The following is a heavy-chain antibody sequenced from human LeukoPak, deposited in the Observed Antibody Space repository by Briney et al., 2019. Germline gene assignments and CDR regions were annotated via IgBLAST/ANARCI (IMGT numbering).Heavy chain of an antibody. CDR3: AKEGIAAAGPFFDY. D-gene: IGHD6-13*01. CDR2: ISFDGSNK. J-gene: IGHJ4*02. Sequence: GGSLRLSCAASTFTFSNYAMHWVRQAPGKGLEWVAVISFDGSNKYYADSVRGRFTISRDNSKNTLYLQMNSLRAEDTAVYYCAKEGIAAAGPFFDYWGQGTLVTVSS. V-gene: IGHV3-30-3*01. CDR1: TFTFSNYA.